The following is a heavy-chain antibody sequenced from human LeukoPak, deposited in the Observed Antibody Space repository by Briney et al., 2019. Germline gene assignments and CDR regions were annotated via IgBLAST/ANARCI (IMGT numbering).Heavy chain of an antibody. Sequence: GGSLRLSCAASGFTFSSYSMNWVRQAPGKGLEWVSSISSSSSYIYYADSVKGRFTISRGNAKNSLYLQMNSLRAEDTAVYYCASDCSSTSCYYGEDYWGQGTLVTVSS. V-gene: IGHV3-21*01. J-gene: IGHJ4*02. D-gene: IGHD2-2*01. CDR1: GFTFSSYS. CDR2: ISSSSSYI. CDR3: ASDCSSTSCYYGEDY.